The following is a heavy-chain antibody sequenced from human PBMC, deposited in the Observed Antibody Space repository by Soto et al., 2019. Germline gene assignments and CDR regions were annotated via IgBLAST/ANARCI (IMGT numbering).Heavy chain of an antibody. J-gene: IGHJ4*02. V-gene: IGHV2-5*02. Sequence: SGPTLVKPTQTLTLTCTFSGFSLSTSGVGVGWIRQPPGKALEWLALIYWDDDKRYSPSLKSRLTITKDTSKNQVVLTMTNMDPVDTATYYCAHSSYYDFWSGYYIGSPYDYWGQGTLVTVSS. CDR2: IYWDDDK. CDR1: GFSLSTSGVG. D-gene: IGHD3-3*01. CDR3: AHSSYYDFWSGYYIGSPYDY.